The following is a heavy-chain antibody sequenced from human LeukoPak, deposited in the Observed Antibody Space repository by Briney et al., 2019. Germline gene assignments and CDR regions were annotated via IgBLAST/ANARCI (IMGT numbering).Heavy chain of an antibody. J-gene: IGHJ5*01. Sequence: GGSLRLSCAASGFTFSSYSMNWVRQAPGKGLEWVGRIKSKTDGGTTDYAAPVKGRFTISRDDSKNTLYLQLNSLKSEDTAVYYCTTDLSAVAGTFDFWGQGTLVTVSS. CDR1: GFTFSSYS. V-gene: IGHV3-15*01. D-gene: IGHD6-19*01. CDR3: TTDLSAVAGTFDF. CDR2: IKSKTDGGTT.